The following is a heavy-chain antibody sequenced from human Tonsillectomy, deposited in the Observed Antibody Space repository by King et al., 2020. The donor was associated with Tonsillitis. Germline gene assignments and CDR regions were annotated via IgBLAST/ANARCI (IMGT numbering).Heavy chain of an antibody. D-gene: IGHD2-2*02. CDR3: ARGKRCSSTSCYTAPYYYMDV. CDR1: GYTFTSDD. J-gene: IGHJ6*03. Sequence: QLVQSGAEVKKPGASVKVSCKASGYTFTSDDINWVRQATGQGLEWMGWMNPNSGNTGDEQNFQGGVTMTRNTSISTAYMERRSLRSEDTAVYYCARGKRCSSTSCYTAPYYYMDVWGKGTTVTVSS. V-gene: IGHV1-8*01. CDR2: MNPNSGNT.